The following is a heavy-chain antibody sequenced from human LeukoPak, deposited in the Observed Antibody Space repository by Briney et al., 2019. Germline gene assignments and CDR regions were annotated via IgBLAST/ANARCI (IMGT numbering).Heavy chain of an antibody. V-gene: IGHV1-18*01. CDR3: ARAVAGLNAFDI. J-gene: IGHJ3*02. Sequence: ASVKVSCKASGYTFTSYGISWVRQAPGQGLEWMGWVSTYNGNTKYAQNLQGRVTTTTDTSTSTAYMELRSLRSDDTAVYYCARAVAGLNAFDIWGQGTMVTVSS. D-gene: IGHD6-19*01. CDR1: GYTFTSYG. CDR2: VSTYNGNT.